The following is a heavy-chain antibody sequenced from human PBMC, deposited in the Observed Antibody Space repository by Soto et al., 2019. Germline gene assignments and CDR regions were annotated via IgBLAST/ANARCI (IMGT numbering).Heavy chain of an antibody. CDR1: GYTFTSYG. CDR2: ISAYNGNT. Sequence: QVQLVQSGAEVKKAGASVKVSCKASGYTFTSYGISWVRQAPGQGLEWMGWISAYNGNTNYAQKLQGRVTMTTDTSTSTAYMELRSLRSDDTSVYYCAKGVDVLWWNYYYYGMDVWGQGTTVTVSS. J-gene: IGHJ6*02. V-gene: IGHV1-18*01. CDR3: AKGVDVLWWNYYYYGMDV. D-gene: IGHD3-10*01.